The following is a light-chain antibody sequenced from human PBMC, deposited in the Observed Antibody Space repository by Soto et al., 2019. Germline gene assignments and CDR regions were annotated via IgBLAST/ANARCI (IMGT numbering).Light chain of an antibody. V-gene: IGKV3-15*01. Sequence: DIVMTQSPATLSVSPGEGATLSCRASQSVSSDLAWYQQKPGQAPRLLIYSVSTRATGVPARFSGSGSGTEFTLTITSLQSEDFAIYYCQQYSNWPPYTFGQGTRLEIK. J-gene: IGKJ2*01. CDR1: QSVSSD. CDR2: SVS. CDR3: QQYSNWPPYT.